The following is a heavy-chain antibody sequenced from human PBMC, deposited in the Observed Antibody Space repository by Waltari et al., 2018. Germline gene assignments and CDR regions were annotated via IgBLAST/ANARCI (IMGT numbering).Heavy chain of an antibody. Sequence: EVQLVESGGGSVHPGGSLSLSCAASGFTFMHWVRQAPGKGLVWVSRIDGNGGGTGYADSVKGRFTISRDNAKNRLYLQMNSLRAEDTAVYYCVRGINHAFDIWGQGTMVTVSS. CDR1: GFTF. J-gene: IGHJ3*02. CDR3: VRGINHAFDI. CDR2: IDGNGGGT. V-gene: IGHV3-74*01.